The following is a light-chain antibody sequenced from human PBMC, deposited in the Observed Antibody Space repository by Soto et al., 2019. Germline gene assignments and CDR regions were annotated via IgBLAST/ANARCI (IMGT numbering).Light chain of an antibody. CDR3: QQSYVIPRT. CDR1: QNINNY. CDR2: AAS. V-gene: IGKV1-39*01. Sequence: DLQMTQSPSSLSASVGDRVTITCRASQNINNYLNWYQQKPGKAPKLLIYAASSLQGGVPSRFSGSGSGTDFTLTISSLQPVDFATYYCQQSYVIPRTFGQGTKVEIK. J-gene: IGKJ1*01.